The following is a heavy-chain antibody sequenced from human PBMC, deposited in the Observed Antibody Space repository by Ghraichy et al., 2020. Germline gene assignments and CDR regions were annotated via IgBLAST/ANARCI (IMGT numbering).Heavy chain of an antibody. CDR3: ARVPWELAARPTGGNYYYYYGMDV. V-gene: IGHV6-1*01. Sequence: SQTLSLTCGISGDSVSSNSAAWNWIRQSPSRGLEWLGRTYYRYRWYNDYAVSVESRITISPDTSKNQFSLQLNSVTPEDTAVYYCARVPWELAARPTGGNYYYYYGMDVWGQGTTVTVSS. J-gene: IGHJ6*02. D-gene: IGHD6-6*01. CDR1: GDSVSSNSAA. CDR2: TYYRYRWYN.